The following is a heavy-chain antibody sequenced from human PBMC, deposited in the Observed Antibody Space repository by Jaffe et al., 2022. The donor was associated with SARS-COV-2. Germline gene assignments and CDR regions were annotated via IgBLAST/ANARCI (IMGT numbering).Heavy chain of an antibody. CDR1: GGPVNSTSHY. D-gene: IGHD6-19*01. V-gene: IGHV4-39*01. CDR2: FYYRGSV. J-gene: IGHJ5*01. Sequence: QRQLQESGPGLVKPSETLSLTCTVSGGPVNSTSHYWGWIRQPPGKGLEWIGDFYYRGSVFYNVFLRSRSTISVDTSKNQFSLKLTSVTAADTAVYYCASYHHDVSGFDSWGQGIRVTVSS. CDR3: ASYHHDVSGFDS.